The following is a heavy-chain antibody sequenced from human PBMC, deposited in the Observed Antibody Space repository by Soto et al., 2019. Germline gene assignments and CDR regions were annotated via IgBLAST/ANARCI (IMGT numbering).Heavy chain of an antibody. CDR1: GYTFTSYD. V-gene: IGHV1-8*01. Sequence: ASVKVSCKASGYTFTSYDINWVRQATGQGLEWMGWMDPNSGNTGYAQKFQGRVTMTRNTSISTAYMELSSLRSEDTAVYYCALGDSSGYYLFDYWGQGTLVTVSS. CDR2: MDPNSGNT. D-gene: IGHD3-22*01. J-gene: IGHJ4*02. CDR3: ALGDSSGYYLFDY.